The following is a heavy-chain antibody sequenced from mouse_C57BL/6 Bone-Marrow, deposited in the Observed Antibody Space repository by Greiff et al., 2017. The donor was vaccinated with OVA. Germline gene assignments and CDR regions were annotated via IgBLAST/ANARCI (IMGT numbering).Heavy chain of an antibody. CDR2: ISNGGGST. D-gene: IGHD1-1*01. V-gene: IGHV5-12*01. CDR1: GFTFSDYY. Sequence: VESGGGLVQPGGSLKLSCAASGFTFSDYYMYWVRQTPEKRLEWVAYISNGGGSTYYPDTVKGRFTISRDNAQNTLYLQMSRLKSEDTAMYYCARQGYYGWYFDVWGTGTTVTVSS. J-gene: IGHJ1*03. CDR3: ARQGYYGWYFDV.